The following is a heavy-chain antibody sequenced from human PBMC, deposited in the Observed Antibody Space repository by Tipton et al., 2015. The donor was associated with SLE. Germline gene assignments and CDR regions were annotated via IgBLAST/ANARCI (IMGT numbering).Heavy chain of an antibody. CDR3: ATPHSGVGPKYFQQ. V-gene: IGHV5-51*03. CDR1: GYSFINYW. D-gene: IGHD2-15*01. J-gene: IGHJ1*01. CDR2: IYPGDSDT. Sequence: QLVQSGAEVKKPGESLKISCQVYGYSFINYWIGWVRQMPGKGLEWMGIIYPGDSDTRYSPSFQGQVTISVDKSISTTYLQWRSLKASDTAMYYCATPHSGVGPKYFQQGGQGTLVTVSS.